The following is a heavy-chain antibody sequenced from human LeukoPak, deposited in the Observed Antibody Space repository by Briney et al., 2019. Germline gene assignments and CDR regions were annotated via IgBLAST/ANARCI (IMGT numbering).Heavy chain of an antibody. CDR3: ARLSRIAAAGSYSYHSMDV. V-gene: IGHV4-59*08. CDR1: GGSISGFY. CDR2: IYYSGST. D-gene: IGHD6-13*01. J-gene: IGHJ6*03. Sequence: SETLSLTCAVSGGSISGFYWSWIRQPPGKGLEWIGFIYYSGSTNYNPSLKSRLSISVDTSKNQFSLKLSSVTAADTAVYYRARLSRIAAAGSYSYHSMDVWGQGTTVTVSS.